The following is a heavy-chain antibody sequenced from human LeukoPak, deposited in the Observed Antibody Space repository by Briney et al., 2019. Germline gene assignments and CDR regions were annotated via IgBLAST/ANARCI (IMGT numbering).Heavy chain of an antibody. CDR2: ISSSTNTI. CDR3: ARGGYGANDDAFDI. Sequence: PGGSLRLSCAASGFTFSSYSMNWVRQAPGKGLGWVSYISSSTNTIYYADSAKGRFTISGDNAKNSLFLQMNSLRDEDTAVYYCARGGYGANDDAFDIWGQGTMVTVSS. CDR1: GFTFSSYS. V-gene: IGHV3-48*02. J-gene: IGHJ3*02. D-gene: IGHD4-23*01.